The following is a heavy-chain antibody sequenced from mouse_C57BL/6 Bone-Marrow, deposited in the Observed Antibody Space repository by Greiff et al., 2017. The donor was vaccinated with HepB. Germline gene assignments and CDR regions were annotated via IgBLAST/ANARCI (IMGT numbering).Heavy chain of an antibody. CDR1: GYSITSGYY. D-gene: IGHD1-1*01. CDR3: AREYYYGSSSFAY. Sequence: VQLQQSGPGLVKPSQSLSLTCSVTGYSITSGYYWNWIRQFPGNKLEWMGYISYDGSNNYNPSLKNRISITRDTSKNQFFLKLNSVTTEDTATYYCAREYYYGSSSFAYWGQGTLVTVSA. V-gene: IGHV3-6*01. CDR2: ISYDGSN. J-gene: IGHJ3*01.